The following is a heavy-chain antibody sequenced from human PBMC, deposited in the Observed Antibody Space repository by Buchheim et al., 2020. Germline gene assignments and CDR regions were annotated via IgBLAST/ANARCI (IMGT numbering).Heavy chain of an antibody. CDR3: ARAKGVYDYVWGSYRRYYFDY. V-gene: IGHV4-34*01. Sequence: QVQLQQWGAGLLKPSETLSLTCAVYGGSFSGYYWSWIRQPPGKGLGWIGEINHSGSTNYNPSLKSRVTISVDTSKNQFSLKLSSVTAADTAVYYCARAKGVYDYVWGSYRRYYFDYWGQGTL. J-gene: IGHJ4*02. D-gene: IGHD3-16*02. CDR1: GGSFSGYY. CDR2: INHSGST.